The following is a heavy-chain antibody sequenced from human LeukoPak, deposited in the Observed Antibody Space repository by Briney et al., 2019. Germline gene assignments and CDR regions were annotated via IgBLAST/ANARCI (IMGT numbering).Heavy chain of an antibody. D-gene: IGHD6-19*01. J-gene: IGHJ4*02. Sequence: GASVKVSCKASGYTFTSYAMHWVRQAPGQRLEWMGWINAGNGNTKYSQKFQGRVTITRDTSASTAYMELSSLRSEDTAVYYRARDPYSSGWYESDYWGQGTLVTVSS. V-gene: IGHV1-3*01. CDR1: GYTFTSYA. CDR2: INAGNGNT. CDR3: ARDPYSSGWYESDY.